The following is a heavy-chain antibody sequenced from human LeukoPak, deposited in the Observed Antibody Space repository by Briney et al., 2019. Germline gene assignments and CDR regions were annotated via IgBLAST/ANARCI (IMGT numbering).Heavy chain of an antibody. D-gene: IGHD3-3*01. V-gene: IGHV3-9*03. J-gene: IGHJ2*01. CDR1: GFTFDDYA. Sequence: GGSLRLSCAASGFTFDDYAMHWVRQAPEKGLEWVSGISWNSGSIGYADSVKGRFTISRDNAKNSLYLQMNSLRAEDMALYYCAKGGYDFWSGYYGHFDLWGRGTLVTVSS. CDR3: AKGGYDFWSGYYGHFDL. CDR2: ISWNSGSI.